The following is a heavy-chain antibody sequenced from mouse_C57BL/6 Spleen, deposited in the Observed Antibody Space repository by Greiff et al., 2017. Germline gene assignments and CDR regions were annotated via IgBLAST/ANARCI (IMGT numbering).Heavy chain of an antibody. CDR1: GYSFTSYY. V-gene: IGHV1-66*01. Sequence: QVQLKESGPELVKPGASVKISCKASGYSFTSYYIHWVKQRPGQGLEWIGWIYPGSGNTKYNEKFKGKATLTADTSSSTAYMQLSSLTSEDSAVYYCASYDYDSRGYAMDYWGQGTSVTVSS. D-gene: IGHD2-4*01. J-gene: IGHJ4*01. CDR3: ASYDYDSRGYAMDY. CDR2: IYPGSGNT.